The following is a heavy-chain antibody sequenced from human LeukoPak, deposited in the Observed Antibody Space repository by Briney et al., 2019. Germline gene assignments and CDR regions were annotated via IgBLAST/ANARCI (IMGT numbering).Heavy chain of an antibody. CDR3: ASNRDITIFGVVDYYFDY. D-gene: IGHD3-3*01. CDR2: IIPIFGTA. J-gene: IGHJ4*02. CDR1: GGTFISYA. Sequence: SVKVSCKASGGTFISYAISWVRQAPGQGLEWMGGIIPIFGTANYAQKFQGRVTITADESTSTAYMELSSLRSEDTAVYYCASNRDITIFGVVDYYFDYWDQGILVTVSS. V-gene: IGHV1-69*13.